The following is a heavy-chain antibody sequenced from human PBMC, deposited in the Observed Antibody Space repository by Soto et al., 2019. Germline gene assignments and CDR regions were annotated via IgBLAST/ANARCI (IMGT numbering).Heavy chain of an antibody. CDR2: IYYTGGT. V-gene: IGHV4-31*03. J-gene: IGHJ4*02. Sequence: QVQLQESGPGLVKTSQTLSLTCTVTGASTGSGGYYWSWIRQHPGKGLEWIGYIYYTGGTYYSPSLKKRASIVVDASKNEFSLMLISVTAADTAVYYCARADYGDRGLAFDSWGQGTLVTVSS. D-gene: IGHD4-17*01. CDR1: GASTGSGGYY. CDR3: ARADYGDRGLAFDS.